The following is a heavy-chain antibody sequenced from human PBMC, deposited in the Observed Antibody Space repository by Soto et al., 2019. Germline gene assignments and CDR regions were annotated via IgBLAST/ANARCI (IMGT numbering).Heavy chain of an antibody. V-gene: IGHV3-30-3*01. CDR1: GFTFSYHA. Sequence: QVQLVESGGGVVQPGRSLRLSCAASGFTFSYHALNWVRQAPGKGLEWVAVISYDGDNKYIADSVKGRFTISRDNSKNTVSLQMNSLRAEDTAMYFSARGTTTSALSAMAGWGQGPTVTVSS. CDR2: ISYDGDNK. D-gene: IGHD1-1*01. CDR3: ARGTTTSALSAMAG. J-gene: IGHJ6*02.